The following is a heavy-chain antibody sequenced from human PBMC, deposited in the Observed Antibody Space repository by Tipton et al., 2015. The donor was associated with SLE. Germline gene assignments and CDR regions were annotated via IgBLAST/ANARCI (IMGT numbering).Heavy chain of an antibody. V-gene: IGHV4-39*01. CDR3: ARGGYYYDSSGYGY. CDR2: IYYSGST. J-gene: IGHJ4*02. CDR1: GGSISSSSYY. D-gene: IGHD3-22*01. Sequence: TLSLTCTVSGGSISSSSYYWGWIRQPPGKGVEWIGSIYYSGSTYYNPSLKSRVTISVDTSKNQFSLKLSSVTAADTAVYYCARGGYYYDSSGYGYWGQGTLVTVSS.